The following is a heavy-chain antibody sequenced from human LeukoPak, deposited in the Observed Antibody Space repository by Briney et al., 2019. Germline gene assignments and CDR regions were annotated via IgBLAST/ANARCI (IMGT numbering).Heavy chain of an antibody. D-gene: IGHD1-26*01. J-gene: IGHJ3*01. CDR3: ARASIVGAKRTRSGTFDL. CDR2: INHSGSS. V-gene: IGHV4-34*10. Sequence: SETLSLTCAVYGGSFSGYYWNWIRQPSGKGLEWIGEINHSGSSNYNPSLKSRITMSVDTSKNQFSLNLSSVTAADTSVYYCARASIVGAKRTRSGTFDLWGQGTMVTVSS. CDR1: GGSFSGYY.